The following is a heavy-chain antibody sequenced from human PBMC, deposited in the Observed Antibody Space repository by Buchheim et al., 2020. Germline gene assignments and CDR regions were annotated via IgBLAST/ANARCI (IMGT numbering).Heavy chain of an antibody. CDR3: AREVGYYGMDV. D-gene: IGHD2-2*01. V-gene: IGHV3-13*01. J-gene: IGHJ6*02. Sequence: EVQLVESGGGLVKPGGSLRLSCAASGFTFSSYDMHWVRQATGKGLEWVSAIGTAGDTYYPGSAKGRFTISTENAKNSLYLQMNSQRAGDTDVYYCAREVGYYGMDVWGQGTT. CDR1: GFTFSSYD. CDR2: IGTAGDT.